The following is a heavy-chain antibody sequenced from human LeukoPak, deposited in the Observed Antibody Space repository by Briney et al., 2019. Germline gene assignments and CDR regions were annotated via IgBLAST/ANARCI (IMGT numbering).Heavy chain of an antibody. V-gene: IGHV4-59*08. CDR1: GXSISSY. CDR2: IYYSGST. CDR3: ARQAYCSGGSCWGFDY. J-gene: IGHJ4*02. D-gene: IGHD2-15*01. Sequence: SETLSLTCTVSGXSISSYWSWIRQPPGKGLGWIGYIYYSGSTNYNPSLKSRVTISVDTSKNQFSLRLSSVTAADTAVYYCARQAYCSGGSCWGFDYWGQGTLVTVSS.